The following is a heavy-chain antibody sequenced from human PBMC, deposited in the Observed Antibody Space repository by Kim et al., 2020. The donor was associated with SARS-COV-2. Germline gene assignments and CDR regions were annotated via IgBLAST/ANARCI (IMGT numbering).Heavy chain of an antibody. J-gene: IGHJ4*02. D-gene: IGHD2-15*01. CDR1: GYSFVNYY. CDR2: INPRAGGT. V-gene: IGHV1-46*01. Sequence: ASVKVSCNTSGYSFVNYYIHWVRQAPGQGPEWMGLINPRAGGTSYAQKFQGRVTMTSDTSTSTVYMELTSLTSEDTAVYSCARSTVVVAATLDYWGQGTLVTVSS. CDR3: ARSTVVVAATLDY.